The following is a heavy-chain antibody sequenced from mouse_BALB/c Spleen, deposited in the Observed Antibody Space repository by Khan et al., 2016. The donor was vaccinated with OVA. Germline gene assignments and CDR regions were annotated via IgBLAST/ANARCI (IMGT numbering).Heavy chain of an antibody. Sequence: VQLQESGPGLVAPSQSLSITCTVSGFSLTSYGVHWVRQPPGKGLEWLGVIWAGGSTHYTSALMSRLSISKDNSKSQVFLKKNSLQTDDTAMYYCARLEDIWGQGTTLTVSS. CDR1: GFSLTSYG. CDR3: ARLEDI. D-gene: IGHD1-3*01. CDR2: IWAGGST. J-gene: IGHJ2*01. V-gene: IGHV2-9*02.